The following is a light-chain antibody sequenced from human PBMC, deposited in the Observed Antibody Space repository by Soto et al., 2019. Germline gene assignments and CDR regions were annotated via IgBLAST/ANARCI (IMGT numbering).Light chain of an antibody. V-gene: IGKV3-20*01. J-gene: IGKJ2*01. Sequence: DIVLTQSPGTLSLSPGERATLSCRASQSVSGTYLAWYQQKPGQAPSVLIYGASSRAAGIPDRFSGSGSGTDFTLTITRLEPEDFAVYYCQLYGSSRRYTFGQGTKLEIK. CDR2: GAS. CDR3: QLYGSSRRYT. CDR1: QSVSGTY.